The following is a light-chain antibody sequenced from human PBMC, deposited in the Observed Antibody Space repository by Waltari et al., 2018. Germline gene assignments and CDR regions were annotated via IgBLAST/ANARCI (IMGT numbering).Light chain of an antibody. CDR2: DVN. V-gene: IGLV2-14*03. CDR3: SSFSGSNNYNVV. J-gene: IGLJ2*01. CDR1: SSDIGRYNY. Sequence: QSALTQPASVSGSPGQSITISCTGTSSDIGRYNYVSWYQQHPGNALKLIIYDVNTRPSGISDRLSGSKSANTASLTISGLQVEDEADYYRSSFSGSNNYNVVFGGGTKLTVL.